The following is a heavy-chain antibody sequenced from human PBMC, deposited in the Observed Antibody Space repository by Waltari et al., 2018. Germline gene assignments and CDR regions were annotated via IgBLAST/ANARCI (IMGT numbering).Heavy chain of an antibody. CDR1: GFTVSSNY. J-gene: IGHJ6*03. Sequence: EVQLVDTGGGLIQPGGSLRLSCAASGFTVSSNYMSWVRKATGKGLEWVSGIYRGGSTYYADSGKGRFTISRDNSKNKLYLQMHRRRAEDTAVYYCARTQRQYYYYMDVWGKGTTVTVSS. CDR2: IYRGGST. V-gene: IGHV3-53*02. CDR3: ARTQRQYYYYMDV.